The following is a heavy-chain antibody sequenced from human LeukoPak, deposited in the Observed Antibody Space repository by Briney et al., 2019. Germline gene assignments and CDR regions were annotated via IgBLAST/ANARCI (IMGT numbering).Heavy chain of an antibody. J-gene: IGHJ4*02. CDR3: ARSGNRIVGATNPDY. CDR2: IYIGGST. V-gene: IGHV3-66*01. D-gene: IGHD1-26*01. CDR1: GFTVSSNY. Sequence: PGGSLRLSCAASGFTVSSNYMSWVRQAPGKWLEWVTVIYIGGSTYYADSGKGRFTISRDNSKNTLYLQMNSLRAEDTAVYYCARSGNRIVGATNPDYWGQGTLVTVSS.